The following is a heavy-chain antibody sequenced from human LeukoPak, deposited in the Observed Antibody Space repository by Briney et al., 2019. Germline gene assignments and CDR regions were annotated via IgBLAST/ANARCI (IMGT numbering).Heavy chain of an antibody. Sequence: SETLSLTCTVSGGSISSYYWSWIRQPAGKGLEWIGRIYTSGSTNYNPSLKSRATMSVDTSKNQFSLKLSSVTAADTAVYYCARDWYDSSGFYFDYWGQGTLVTVSS. V-gene: IGHV4-4*07. J-gene: IGHJ4*02. D-gene: IGHD3-22*01. CDR1: GGSISSYY. CDR2: IYTSGST. CDR3: ARDWYDSSGFYFDY.